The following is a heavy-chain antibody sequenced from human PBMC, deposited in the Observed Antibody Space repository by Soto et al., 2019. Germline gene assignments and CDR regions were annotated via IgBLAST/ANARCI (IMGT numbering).Heavy chain of an antibody. CDR1: GYTFTIHY. Sequence: ASVKVSCKASGYTFTIHYIHWVRQAPGQGLEWMGIINPSGGSTNYAQKFQDRVTMTRDTSTSTVYMELSSLRSDDTAVYYCARGVAGDYAGCSDFWGQGTLVTVSS. J-gene: IGHJ4*02. CDR3: ARGVAGDYAGCSDF. V-gene: IGHV1-46*01. D-gene: IGHD4-17*01. CDR2: INPSGGST.